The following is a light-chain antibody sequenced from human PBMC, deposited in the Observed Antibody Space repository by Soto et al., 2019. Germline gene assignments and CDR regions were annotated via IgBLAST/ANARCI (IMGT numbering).Light chain of an antibody. CDR3: QQRT. CDR1: QDIRDW. Sequence: DTQLTQSRSTLSASIGDRVTITCRASQDIRDWLAWYQQRPGKAPRLLIYKASTLQSGVPLRFRGSRSGTEFTLTISSLQPDEFATYYCQQRTFGQGTKV. V-gene: IGKV1-5*03. J-gene: IGKJ1*01. CDR2: KAS.